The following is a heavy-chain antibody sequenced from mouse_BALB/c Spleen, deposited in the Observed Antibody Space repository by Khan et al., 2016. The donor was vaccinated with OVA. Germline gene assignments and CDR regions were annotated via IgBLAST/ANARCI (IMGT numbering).Heavy chain of an antibody. CDR2: ISYSGVT. J-gene: IGHJ2*01. V-gene: IGHV3-2*02. CDR3: ARENYYGYYFDY. CDR1: GYSITSGYA. D-gene: IGHD1-1*01. Sequence: QLEESGPGLVKPSQSLSLTCTVTGYSITSGYAWNWIRQFPGNKLEWMGYISYSGVTSYTPSLKSRISITRDTSKNQFFLQLNSVTTEDTATYYCARENYYGYYFDYWGQGTTLTVSS.